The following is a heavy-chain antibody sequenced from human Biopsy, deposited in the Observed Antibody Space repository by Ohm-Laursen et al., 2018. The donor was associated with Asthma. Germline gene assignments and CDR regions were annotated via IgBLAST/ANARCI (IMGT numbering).Heavy chain of an antibody. V-gene: IGHV1-69*05. CDR1: GGTFSSYA. CDR3: ARAGALIVGATMGY. Sequence: VSSVKVSCKASGGTFSSYAISWVRQAPGQGLEWMGGIIPIFGTANYAQKFQGRVTMTRDTSTSTVYMELSSLRSEDTAVYYCARAGALIVGATMGYWGQGTLVTVSS. D-gene: IGHD1-26*01. CDR2: IIPIFGTA. J-gene: IGHJ4*02.